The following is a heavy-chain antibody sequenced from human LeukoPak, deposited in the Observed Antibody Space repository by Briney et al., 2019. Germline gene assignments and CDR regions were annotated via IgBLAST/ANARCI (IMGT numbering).Heavy chain of an antibody. D-gene: IGHD3-3*01. CDR2: MNPNSGNT. CDR3: ARGVPYDSWSGPHYSDY. V-gene: IGHV1-8*01. J-gene: IGHJ4*02. Sequence: ASVKVSCKASGYIFTSYDINWVRQATGQGLEWMGWMNPNSGNTGYAQKFQGRVTMTRNTSISTAYMELSSLRSEDTAVYYCARGVPYDSWSGPHYSDYWGQGTLVTVSS. CDR1: GYIFTSYD.